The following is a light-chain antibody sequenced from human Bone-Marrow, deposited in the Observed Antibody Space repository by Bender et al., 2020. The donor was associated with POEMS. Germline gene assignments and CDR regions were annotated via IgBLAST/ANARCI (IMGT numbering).Light chain of an antibody. CDR1: DLGDKY. J-gene: IGLJ2*01. CDR3: QAWDTYSVI. V-gene: IGLV3-1*01. Sequence: SYEVTQPPSVSVSPGQTASITCSGDDLGDKYVAWYQQKPGQSPVLVIDQDTKRPSGIPARFSGSNSGNTATLTISGTQAMDEADYYCQAWDTYSVIFGGGTKLTVL. CDR2: QDT.